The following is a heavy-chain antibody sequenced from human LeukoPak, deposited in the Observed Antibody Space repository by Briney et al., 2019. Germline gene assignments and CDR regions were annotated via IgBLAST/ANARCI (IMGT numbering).Heavy chain of an antibody. CDR3: ARQKPSTFRQYGRGRPLDS. V-gene: IGHV4-38-2*02. CDR2: VYHSGAE. D-gene: IGHD4-11*01. CDR1: TDAITSHFY. J-gene: IGHJ4*02. Sequence: SETLSLTCIVSTDAITSHFYWGWIRQSPGEGGKGLEWIASVYHSGAEYVNPSLKSRVTTSVDTSKSQFYLTLTSVTAADTAVYYCARQKPSTFRQYGRGRPLDSWGQGTLVTVSS.